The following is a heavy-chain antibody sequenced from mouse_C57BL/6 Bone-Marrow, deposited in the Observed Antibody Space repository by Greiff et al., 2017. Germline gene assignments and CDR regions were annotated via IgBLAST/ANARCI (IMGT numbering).Heavy chain of an antibody. CDR3: TTSGSGY. D-gene: IGHD1-1*01. V-gene: IGHV14-4*01. Sequence: DVQLQPSGAELVRPGASVKLSCTASGFNIKDDYMHWVKQRPEQGLEWIGWIDPENGDTEYASKFQGKATITADTSSNTAYLQLSSLTSEDTAVYYCTTSGSGYWGQGTTLTVSS. CDR1: GFNIKDDY. CDR2: IDPENGDT. J-gene: IGHJ2*01.